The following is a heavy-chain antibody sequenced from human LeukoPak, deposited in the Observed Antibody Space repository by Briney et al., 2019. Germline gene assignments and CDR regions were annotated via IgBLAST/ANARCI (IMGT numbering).Heavy chain of an antibody. CDR3: ARDNSVGDIAWWFDP. Sequence: SVKASCKASGGTFSSYAISWVRQAPGQGLEWMGGIIPIFGTANYAQKFQGRVTITADKSTSTAYMELTGLRFEDTAIYYCARDNSVGDIAWWFDPWGQGTLVTVSS. V-gene: IGHV1-69*06. J-gene: IGHJ5*02. CDR2: IIPIFGTA. D-gene: IGHD3-10*01. CDR1: GGTFSSYA.